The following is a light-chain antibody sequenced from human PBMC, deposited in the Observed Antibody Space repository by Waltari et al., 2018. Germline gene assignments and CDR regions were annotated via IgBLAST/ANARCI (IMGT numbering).Light chain of an antibody. J-gene: IGLJ3*02. Sequence: QTVVTKEPSSSVAAGDTVTLTCALRSGSVASNSDAPWYQQTPGQAPRTLVYKANFRSSGVPARFAGSVLGNKAARTITGAQADDDSDYYCSLYMGSGVWVFGGGTKLTVL. CDR3: SLYMGSGVWV. CDR1: SGSVASNSD. CDR2: KAN. V-gene: IGLV8-61*01.